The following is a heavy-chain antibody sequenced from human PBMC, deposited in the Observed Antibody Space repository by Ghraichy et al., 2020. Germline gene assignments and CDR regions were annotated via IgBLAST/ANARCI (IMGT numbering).Heavy chain of an antibody. CDR1: GGSISSYY. D-gene: IGHD6-19*01. Sequence: GSLRLSCTVSGGSISSYYWSWIRQPPGKGLEWIGYIYYSGSTNYNPSLKSRVTISVDTSKNQFSLKLSSVTAADTAVYYCARGLYSSGWSFDYWGQGTLVTVSS. CDR2: IYYSGST. J-gene: IGHJ4*02. V-gene: IGHV4-59*01. CDR3: ARGLYSSGWSFDY.